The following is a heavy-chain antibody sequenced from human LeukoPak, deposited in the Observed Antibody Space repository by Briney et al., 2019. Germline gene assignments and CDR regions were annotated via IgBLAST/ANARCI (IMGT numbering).Heavy chain of an antibody. CDR3: ARHDDYGRAFDI. CDR1: GASISSYY. J-gene: IGHJ3*02. V-gene: IGHV4-59*08. CDR2: IYYSGST. Sequence: SETLSLTCTDSGASISSYYWSWVRQPPGKGLEWIGYIYYSGSTDYNPSLKSRVTISVDTSKNQFSLKLSSVTAADTAVYYCARHDDYGRAFDIWGQGTMVTVSS. D-gene: IGHD4-17*01.